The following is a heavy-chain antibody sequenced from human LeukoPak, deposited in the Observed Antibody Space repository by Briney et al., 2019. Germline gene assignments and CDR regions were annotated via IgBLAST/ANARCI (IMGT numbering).Heavy chain of an antibody. Sequence: SETPSLACTVSGGSITGYYWSWIRQPPGKGLEWIGYIYYAGSTNYNPSLKSRVTISVDRSKNQFSLKMRSVTTADTAVYYCARDYGGNLEYWGQGTLVTVS. CDR2: IYYAGST. J-gene: IGHJ4*02. V-gene: IGHV4-59*01. D-gene: IGHD4-23*01. CDR1: GGSITGYY. CDR3: ARDYGGNLEY.